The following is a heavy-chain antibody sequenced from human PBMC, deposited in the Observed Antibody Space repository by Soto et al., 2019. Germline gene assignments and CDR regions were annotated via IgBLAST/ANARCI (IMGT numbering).Heavy chain of an antibody. Sequence: EGSLRLSCAASGFTFSSYGMHWVRQAPGKGLEWVAVISYDGSNKYYADSVKGRFTISRDNSKNTLYLQMNSLRAEDTAVYYCAKDIHDYGSVVFDIWGQGTMGTVSS. J-gene: IGHJ3*02. D-gene: IGHD4-17*01. CDR1: GFTFSSYG. V-gene: IGHV3-30*18. CDR3: AKDIHDYGSVVFDI. CDR2: ISYDGSNK.